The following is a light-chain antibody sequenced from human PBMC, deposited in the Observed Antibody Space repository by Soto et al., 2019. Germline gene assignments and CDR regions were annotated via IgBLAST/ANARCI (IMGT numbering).Light chain of an antibody. CDR3: QQYGSSLSS. V-gene: IGKV3-20*01. CDR1: QSVSTSY. CDR2: GAS. Sequence: ENVLTQSPGTLSLSPGERATLSCRASQSVSTSYLAWYQQKPGQAPRLLIYGASSSATGIPDRFSVSGSGTDFTLTISRLEPEDFAVYYCQQYGSSLSSFGQGTRLEIK. J-gene: IGKJ5*01.